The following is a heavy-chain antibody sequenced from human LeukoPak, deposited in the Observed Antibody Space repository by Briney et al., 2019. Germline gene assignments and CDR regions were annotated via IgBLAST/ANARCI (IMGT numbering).Heavy chain of an antibody. CDR3: ARGQISRKHFDY. J-gene: IGHJ4*02. V-gene: IGHV4-61*02. CDR1: GGSISSSSYY. Sequence: SETLSLTCTVSGGSISSSSYYWTWIRQPAGKGLEWIGRGGGSNYNPSLKSRVTISIDTSKNQLSLQLRSVTVADTAVYYCARGQISRKHFDYWGRGTLVTVYS. D-gene: IGHD1-14*01. CDR2: GGGS.